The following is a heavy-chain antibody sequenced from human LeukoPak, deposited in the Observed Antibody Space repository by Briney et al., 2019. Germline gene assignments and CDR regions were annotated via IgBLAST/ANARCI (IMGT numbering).Heavy chain of an antibody. D-gene: IGHD1-7*01. J-gene: IGHJ6*03. CDR1: GFTFSDHY. Sequence: GGSLRLSCAASGFTFSDHYMDWVRQAPGKGLEWVGRSRNKANSYSTTYGTSVKGRFTISRDDSENSLYLQLNRLKTEDTGVSSCFRLSRGTMNYYMDVWAKGTTVT. V-gene: IGHV3-72*01. CDR3: FRLSRGTMNYYMDV. CDR2: SRNKANSYST.